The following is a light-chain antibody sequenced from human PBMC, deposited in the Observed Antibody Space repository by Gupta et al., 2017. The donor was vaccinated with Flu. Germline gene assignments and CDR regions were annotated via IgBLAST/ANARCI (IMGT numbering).Light chain of an antibody. V-gene: IGLV1-44*01. J-gene: IGLJ3*02. CDR3: ATWDDSVNAWV. CDR2: RSN. Sequence: QSVLTQPPSASGTPGQRVTISCSGSNSNIGRNIVNWYQQVPGTAPKLLIYRSNQRPSGVPDRFSGSKSGTSASLAISGLQSEDEADYYCATWDDSVNAWVFGGGTKLTVL. CDR1: NSNIGRNI.